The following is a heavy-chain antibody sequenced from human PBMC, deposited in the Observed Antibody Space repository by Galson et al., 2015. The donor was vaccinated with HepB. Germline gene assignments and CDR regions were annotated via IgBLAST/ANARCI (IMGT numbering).Heavy chain of an antibody. CDR3: ARGALVVVVDATQNNWFDP. D-gene: IGHD2-15*01. CDR2: INPSGGRT. J-gene: IGHJ5*02. Sequence: SVKVSCKASGYTFTSNYIHWIRQAPGQGLEWMGVINPSGGRTTYAQKFQGRVTMTMDTSTSTVYMELKSLRSDDTAVYYCARGALVVVVDATQNNWFDPWGQGTLVTVSS. V-gene: IGHV1-46*01. CDR1: GYTFTSNY.